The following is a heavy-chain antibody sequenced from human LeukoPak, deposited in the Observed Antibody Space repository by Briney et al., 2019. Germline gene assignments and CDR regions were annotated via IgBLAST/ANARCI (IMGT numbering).Heavy chain of an antibody. CDR1: GGSISSYY. V-gene: IGHV4-59*01. D-gene: IGHD5-12*01. CDR2: IYYSGST. CDR3: ARSYSGYDLAFFDY. Sequence: PSEILSLTCTVSGGSISSYYWSWIRQPPGKGLEWIGYIYYSGSTNYNPSLKSRVTISVDTSKNQFSLKLSSVTAADTAVYYCARSYSGYDLAFFDYWGRGTLVTVSS. J-gene: IGHJ4*02.